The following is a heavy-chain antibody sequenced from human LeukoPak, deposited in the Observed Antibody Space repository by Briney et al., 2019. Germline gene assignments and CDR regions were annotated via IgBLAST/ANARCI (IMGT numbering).Heavy chain of an antibody. J-gene: IGHJ4*02. V-gene: IGHV3-9*01. CDR3: AKGRDGYNLYGY. CDR2: ISWNSGSI. D-gene: IGHD5-24*01. Sequence: GGSLRLSCAASGFTFDDYAMHWVRQAPGKGLEWVSGISWNSGSIGYADSVKGRFTISRDNAKNSLYLQMNSLRTEDTALYYCAKGRDGYNLYGYWGQGTLVTVSS. CDR1: GFTFDDYA.